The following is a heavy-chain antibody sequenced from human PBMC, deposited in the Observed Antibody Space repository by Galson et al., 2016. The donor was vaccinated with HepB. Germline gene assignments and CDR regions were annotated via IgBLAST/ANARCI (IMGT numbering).Heavy chain of an antibody. D-gene: IGHD3-22*01. Sequence: SLRLSCAASGFTFSSYDMHWVRQATGKGLESVSTIGTAGDTYYPGSVKGRFTISRENARNSLYLQMNSLRAGDTAGYYCARVSYYDSSGYYFYYFDYWGQGTLVTVSS. CDR1: GFTFSSYD. J-gene: IGHJ4*02. CDR3: ARVSYYDSSGYYFYYFDY. V-gene: IGHV3-13*01. CDR2: IGTAGDT.